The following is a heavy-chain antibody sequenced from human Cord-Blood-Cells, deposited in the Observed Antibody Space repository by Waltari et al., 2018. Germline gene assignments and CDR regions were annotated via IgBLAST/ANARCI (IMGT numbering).Heavy chain of an antibody. CDR1: GGPFSSYA. V-gene: IGHV1-69*01. CDR2: IIPIFGTA. D-gene: IGHD3-10*01. J-gene: IGHJ4*02. Sequence: QVQLVQSGAEVKKPGSSVKVSCKASGGPFSSYAISRVRQAPGQGLEWMGGIIPIFGTANYAQKFQGRVTITADESTSTAYMELSSLRSEDTAVYYCARVHPFTSNFDYWGQGTLVTVSS. CDR3: ARVHPFTSNFDY.